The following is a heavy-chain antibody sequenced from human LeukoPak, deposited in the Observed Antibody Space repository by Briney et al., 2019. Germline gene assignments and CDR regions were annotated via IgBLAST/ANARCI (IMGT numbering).Heavy chain of an antibody. CDR3: ARVSGSHYFDY. CDR2: IYHSGST. J-gene: IGHJ4*02. D-gene: IGHD1-26*01. V-gene: IGHV4-59*12. CDR1: GGSISDDY. Sequence: SETLSLTCTISGGSISDDYWSWLRQPPGKGLEWIGEIYHSGSTNYNPSLKSRVTISVDKSKNQFSLKLSSVTAADTAVYYCARVSGSHYFDYWGQGTLVTVSS.